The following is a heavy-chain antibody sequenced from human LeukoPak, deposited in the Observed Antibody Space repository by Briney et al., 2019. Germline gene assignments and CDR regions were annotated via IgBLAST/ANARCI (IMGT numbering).Heavy chain of an antibody. D-gene: IGHD6-6*01. CDR1: GFIFRNYD. CDR2: ISASRRYI. J-gene: IGHJ4*02. Sequence: GGSLRLSCEASGFIFRNYDMRWVRQAPGKGLEWVSYISASRRYINYADSVKGRFTISRDNAKNALYLQMNSLRAEDTAVYYCAGDAPYSSSSLDYWGQGTLVTVSS. CDR3: AGDAPYSSSSLDY. V-gene: IGHV3-21*06.